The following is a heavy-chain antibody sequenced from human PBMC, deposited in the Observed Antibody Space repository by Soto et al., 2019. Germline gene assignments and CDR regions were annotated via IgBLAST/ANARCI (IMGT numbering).Heavy chain of an antibody. V-gene: IGHV4-4*07. CDR1: GGSISSYY. D-gene: IGHD6-19*01. CDR2: IYTSGST. Sequence: SETLSLTCTVSGGSISSYYWSWIRQPAGKGLEWIGRIYTSGSTNYNPSLKSRVTRSVDTSKNQFSLKLSSETAADTAVYYCAGGMAGTTPGANSYGMDVWGQMTTVTVSS. CDR3: AGGMAGTTPGANSYGMDV. J-gene: IGHJ6*02.